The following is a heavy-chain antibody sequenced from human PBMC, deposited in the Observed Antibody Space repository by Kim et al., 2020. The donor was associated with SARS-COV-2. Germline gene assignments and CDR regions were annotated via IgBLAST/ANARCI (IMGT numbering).Heavy chain of an antibody. CDR2: IYYSGST. V-gene: IGHV4-31*03. J-gene: IGHJ6*02. CDR3: AEGVRGVFDV. Sequence: SETLSLTCTVSGGSISSGGYYWSWIRQHPGKGLEWIGYIYYSGSTYYNPSLKSRVTISVDTSKNQFSLKLSSVTAADTAVYYCAEGVRGVFDVWGQGTTVTVSS. D-gene: IGHD3-10*01. CDR1: GGSISSGGYY.